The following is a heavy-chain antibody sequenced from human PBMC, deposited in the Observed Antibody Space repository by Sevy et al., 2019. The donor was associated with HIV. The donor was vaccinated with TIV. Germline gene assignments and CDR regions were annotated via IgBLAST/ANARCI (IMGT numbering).Heavy chain of an antibody. V-gene: IGHV3-21*01. Sequence: GGSLRLSCAASGFTFSSYSMNWVRQAPGKGLEWVSSISSSSSYIYYGDSVKGRFTISRDNAKNSLYLQMNSLRAEDTAVYYCAAIYCSSTSCDASTGDYYYGMDVWGQGTTVTVSS. J-gene: IGHJ6*02. CDR2: ISSSSSYI. CDR1: GFTFSSYS. D-gene: IGHD2-2*01. CDR3: AAIYCSSTSCDASTGDYYYGMDV.